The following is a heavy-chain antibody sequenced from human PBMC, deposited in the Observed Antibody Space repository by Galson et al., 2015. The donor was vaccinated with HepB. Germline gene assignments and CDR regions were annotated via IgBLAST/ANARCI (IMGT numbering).Heavy chain of an antibody. CDR3: ARVSGSSEGIDAFDI. CDR1: GFTFSSYS. J-gene: IGHJ3*02. CDR2: ISSTSSYK. V-gene: IGHV3-21*01. D-gene: IGHD6-6*01. Sequence: SLRLSCAASGFTFSSYSMNWVRQAPGKGLEWVSSISSTSSYKYYADSVKGRFTISRDNANNSLYLQMNSLRAEDTAVYYCARVSGSSEGIDAFDIWGQGTMVTVSS.